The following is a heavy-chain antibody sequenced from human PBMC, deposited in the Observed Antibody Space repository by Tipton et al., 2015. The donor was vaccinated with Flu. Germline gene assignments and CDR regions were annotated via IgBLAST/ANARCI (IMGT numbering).Heavy chain of an antibody. CDR1: GGSIRNYY. CDR2: ISHSGST. V-gene: IGHV4-4*07. Sequence: TLSLTCTVSGGSIRNYYWSWIRQPAGKGLEWIGRISHSGSTNYNASLNGRVTMSVDPSKGQLSLRLSSVTAADTAVYYCARASGSGTYVIFDYWGQGTLVTVSS. CDR3: ARASGSGTYVIFDY. D-gene: IGHD3-10*01. J-gene: IGHJ4*02.